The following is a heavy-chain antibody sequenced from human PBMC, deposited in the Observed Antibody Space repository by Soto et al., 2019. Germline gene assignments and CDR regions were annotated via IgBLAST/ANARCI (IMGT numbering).Heavy chain of an antibody. Sequence: QVQLVQSGAEVKKPGSSVKVSCKASGGTFSSYAISWVRQAPGQGLEWMGGIIPIFGTANYAQKFQGRVTITADESTSTAYIELSSLRSEDTAVYYCARLGARTHVDTAMGLGSYWGQGTLVTVSS. CDR2: IIPIFGTA. D-gene: IGHD5-18*01. CDR3: ARLGARTHVDTAMGLGSY. J-gene: IGHJ1*01. V-gene: IGHV1-69*12. CDR1: GGTFSSYA.